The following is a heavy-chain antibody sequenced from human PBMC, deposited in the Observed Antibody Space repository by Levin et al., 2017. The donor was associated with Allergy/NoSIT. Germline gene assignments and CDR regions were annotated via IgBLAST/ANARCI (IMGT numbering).Heavy chain of an antibody. CDR2: IRSKAYGGTT. CDR1: GFTFGDYA. D-gene: IGHD1-26*01. V-gene: IGHV3-49*04. J-gene: IGHJ4*02. CDR3: TRPRTAVGAITGVLWY. Sequence: PGGSLRLSCTASGFTFGDYAMSWVRQAPGKGLEWVGFIRSKAYGGTTEYAASVKGRFTISRDDSKSIAYLQMNSLKTEDTAVYYCTRPRTAVGAITGVLWYWGQGTLVTVSS.